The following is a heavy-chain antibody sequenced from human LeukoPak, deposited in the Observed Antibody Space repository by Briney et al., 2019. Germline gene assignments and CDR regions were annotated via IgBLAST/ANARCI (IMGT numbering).Heavy chain of an antibody. CDR2: IKSKTDGGTT. J-gene: IGHJ4*02. D-gene: IGHD3-3*01. CDR1: GFTFSNAW. V-gene: IGHV3-15*07. CDR3: TTDLDFWSRVFDY. Sequence: GGSLRLSCVGSGFTFSNAWMNWVRRAPGKGLEWVGRIKSKTDGGTTDYAAPVKGRFTISRDDSKNTLYLQMDSLKTEDTAVYYCTTDLDFWSRVFDYWGQGTLVTVSS.